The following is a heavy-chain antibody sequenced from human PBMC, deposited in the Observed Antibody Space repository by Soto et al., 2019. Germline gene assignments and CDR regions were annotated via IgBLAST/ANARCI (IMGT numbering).Heavy chain of an antibody. Sequence: QVQLVQSAAEVKKPGASVKVSCKPFGYTFSSYGISWVRQAPGQGLEWMGWIAPYNGNIDYAQKFQGRVIMTTDTSTRTAYMEVRSLRSGDTAVYYCVRDRRDGYNYAPVDYWGQGTLVTVSS. J-gene: IGHJ4*02. D-gene: IGHD5-12*01. V-gene: IGHV1-18*04. CDR3: VRDRRDGYNYAPVDY. CDR2: IAPYNGNI. CDR1: GYTFSSYG.